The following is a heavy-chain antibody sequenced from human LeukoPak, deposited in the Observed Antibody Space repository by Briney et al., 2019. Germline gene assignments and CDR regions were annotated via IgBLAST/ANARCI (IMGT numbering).Heavy chain of an antibody. CDR1: GFTFSSYA. CDR3: ARRGSGGSWIDY. CDR2: ISGSGDNT. Sequence: GGSLRLSCAASGFTFSSYAMSWVRQAPGKGLEWVSSISGSGDNTCYADSVKDRFSISRDNSKTTLYLQMNSLRAEDTAVYYCARRGSGGSWIDYWGQGTLVTVSS. D-gene: IGHD3-16*01. J-gene: IGHJ4*02. V-gene: IGHV3-23*01.